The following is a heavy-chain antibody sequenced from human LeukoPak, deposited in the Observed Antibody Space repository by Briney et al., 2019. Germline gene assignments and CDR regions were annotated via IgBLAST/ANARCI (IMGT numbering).Heavy chain of an antibody. Sequence: ASVKVSCKASRYTFTSYNINWLRQATGQGLEWMGWMNPNSGYTGYAQKFQGRVTMTRNTSISTAYMELSSLISEDTAVFYCAREGIVYYGMDVWGQGTTVTVSS. D-gene: IGHD3-16*02. CDR2: MNPNSGYT. CDR1: RYTFTSYN. V-gene: IGHV1-8*01. J-gene: IGHJ6*02. CDR3: AREGIVYYGMDV.